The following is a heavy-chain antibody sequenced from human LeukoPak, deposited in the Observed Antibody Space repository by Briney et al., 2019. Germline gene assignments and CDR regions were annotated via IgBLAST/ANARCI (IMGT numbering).Heavy chain of an antibody. CDR2: ISWNSDSI. CDR1: GFTFDDYA. J-gene: IGHJ4*02. D-gene: IGHD3-3*01. V-gene: IGHV3-9*01. Sequence: GGSLRLSCAASGFTFDDYAMHWVRQAPGKGLEWVSGISWNSDSIGYADSVKGRFTISRDNSKNTLYLQMNSLRAEDTAVYYCAKEPLWSGYPRTHFDYWGQGTLVTVSS. CDR3: AKEPLWSGYPRTHFDY.